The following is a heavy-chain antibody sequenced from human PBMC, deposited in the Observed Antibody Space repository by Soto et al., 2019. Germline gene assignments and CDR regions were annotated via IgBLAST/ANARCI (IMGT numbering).Heavy chain of an antibody. D-gene: IGHD3-22*01. CDR2: IYYSGST. Sequence: QVQLQESGPGLVKPSETLSLTCSVSGGSVSSGSYYWSWIRQPPGKGLEWIGYIYYSGSTTYNPSLKSRVTISVDPSKNQFSLKLSSVTAADTAVYYCARGPIGRPRYFDYWGQGTLVTVSS. J-gene: IGHJ4*02. CDR1: GGSVSSGSYY. CDR3: ARGPIGRPRYFDY. V-gene: IGHV4-61*01.